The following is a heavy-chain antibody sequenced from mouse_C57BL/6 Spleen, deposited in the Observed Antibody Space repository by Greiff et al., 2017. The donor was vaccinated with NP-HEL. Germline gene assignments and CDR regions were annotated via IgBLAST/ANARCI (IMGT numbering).Heavy chain of an antibody. CDR3: ARFDYGYFDV. V-gene: IGHV7-3*01. Sequence: EVQVVESGGGLVQPGGSLSLSCAASGFTFTDYYMSWVRQPPGKALEWLGFIRNKANGYTTEYSASVKGRFTISRDNSQSILYLQMNALRAEDSATYYCARFDYGYFDVWGTGTTVTVSS. J-gene: IGHJ1*03. CDR1: GFTFTDYY. CDR2: IRNKANGYTT.